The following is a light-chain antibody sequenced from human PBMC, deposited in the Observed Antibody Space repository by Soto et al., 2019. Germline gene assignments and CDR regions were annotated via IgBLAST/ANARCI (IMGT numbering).Light chain of an antibody. CDR1: SSDVGAYNS. CDR2: KGT. V-gene: IGLV2-14*02. CDR3: AAWDDSLGGQGI. Sequence: QSALAQPASVSGSPGQSITISCTGTSSDVGAYNSVSWYQQHPHRAPQVIIYKGTQRPSGVPDRFSGSKSGTSASLAISGLRSEDEADYYCAAWDDSLGGQGIFGGGTKLTVL. J-gene: IGLJ2*01.